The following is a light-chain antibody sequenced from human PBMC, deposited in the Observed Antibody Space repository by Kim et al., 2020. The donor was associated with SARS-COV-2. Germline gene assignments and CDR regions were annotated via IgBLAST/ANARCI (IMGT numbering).Light chain of an antibody. J-gene: IGLJ1*01. CDR3: QVWDSGSDHPYV. Sequence: PGKTARITCGGNNIGSKSVHWYQQKPGQAPVLVIYYDSDRPSGIPERFSGSSSGNTATLTISRVEAGDEADFYCQVWDSGSDHPYVFGTGTKVTVL. V-gene: IGLV3-21*04. CDR2: YDS. CDR1: NIGSKS.